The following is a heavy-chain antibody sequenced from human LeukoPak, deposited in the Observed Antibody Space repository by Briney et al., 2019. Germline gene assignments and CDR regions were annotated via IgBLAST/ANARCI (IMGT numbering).Heavy chain of an antibody. CDR1: GGSFSSYY. CDR2: INHSGST. J-gene: IGHJ5*02. D-gene: IGHD5-18*01. Sequence: SETLSLTCAVYGGSFSSYYWSWIRQPPGKGLEWIGEINHSGSTNYNPSLKSRVTISVDTSKNQFSLKLSSVTAADTAVYYCASRDWIQLWSNWFDPWGQGTLVTVSS. V-gene: IGHV4-34*01. CDR3: ASRDWIQLWSNWFDP.